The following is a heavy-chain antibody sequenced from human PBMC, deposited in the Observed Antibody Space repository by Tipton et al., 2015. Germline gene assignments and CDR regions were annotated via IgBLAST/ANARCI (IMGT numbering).Heavy chain of an antibody. D-gene: IGHD3-10*01. Sequence: TLSLTCTVSGGSISSSSYYWGWIRQPPGKGLEWIGSIYYSGSTYYNPSLKSRVTISVDTSKNQFSLKLNSVTAADTAVYYCARHDSSVSGTSNWFDPWGQGTLVTVSS. J-gene: IGHJ5*02. CDR2: IYYSGST. CDR1: GGSISSSSYY. V-gene: IGHV4-39*01. CDR3: ARHDSSVSGTSNWFDP.